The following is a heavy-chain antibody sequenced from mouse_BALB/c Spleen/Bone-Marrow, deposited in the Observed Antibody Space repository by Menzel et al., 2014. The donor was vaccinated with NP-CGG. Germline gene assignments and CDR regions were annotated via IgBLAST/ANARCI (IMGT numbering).Heavy chain of an antibody. CDR2: IYPSDSYT. J-gene: IGHJ4*01. CDR3: TRCDYAMDY. V-gene: IGHV1-69*02. CDR1: GYTFTSYW. Sequence: QVQLQQSGAELVRPGASVKLSCKASGYTFTSYWINWVKQRPGQGLEWIGNIYPSDSYTNYNQKFKDKATLTVDKSSSTAYMQLSSPTSEDSAVYYCTRCDYAMDYWGQGTPVTVSS.